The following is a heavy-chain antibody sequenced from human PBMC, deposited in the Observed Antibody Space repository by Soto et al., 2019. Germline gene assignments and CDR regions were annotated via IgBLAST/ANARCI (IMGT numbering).Heavy chain of an antibody. J-gene: IGHJ4*02. CDR3: ARMRGYYDILTGYLYYFDY. V-gene: IGHV2-26*01. D-gene: IGHD3-9*01. CDR1: GFSLSNARMG. Sequence: QVTLKESGPVLVKPTETLTLTCTVSGFSLSNARMGVSWIRQPPGKALEWLAHIFSNDEKSYSTSLKSRLTISKDPSKSQVVLTMTNMDPVDTATHYCARMRGYYDILTGYLYYFDYWGQGTLVTVSS. CDR2: IFSNDEK.